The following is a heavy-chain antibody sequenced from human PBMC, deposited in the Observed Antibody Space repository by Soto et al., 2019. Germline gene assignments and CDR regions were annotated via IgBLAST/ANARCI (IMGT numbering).Heavy chain of an antibody. D-gene: IGHD3-22*01. J-gene: IGHJ4*02. CDR1: GGSVSSDSYF. V-gene: IGHV4-61*01. CDR2: IYYSGST. CDR3: ARSRPMIYYYDSSGPDY. Sequence: SETLSLTCTVSGGSVSSDSYFWSWIRQPPGKGLEWIGYIYYSGSTNYNPSLRSRVTISVDTSKNQFSLKLSSVTAADTAVYYCARSRPMIYYYDSSGPDYWGQGTLVTVSS.